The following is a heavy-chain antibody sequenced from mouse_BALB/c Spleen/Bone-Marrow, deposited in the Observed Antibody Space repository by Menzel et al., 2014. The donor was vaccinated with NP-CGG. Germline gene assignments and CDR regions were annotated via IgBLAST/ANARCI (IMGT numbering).Heavy chain of an antibody. D-gene: IGHD2-1*01. CDR2: IDPYDSET. CDR3: ARGKGNLYY. Sequence: VKLQESGPELVKPGASVKMSCKASGYTFTSYWMNWVKQRPEQGLEWIGRIDPYDSETHYNQKFKDKAILTVDKSSSTAFMQLSSLTSEDSAVYYCARGKGNLYYWGQGTTLTVSS. J-gene: IGHJ2*01. CDR1: GYTFTSYW. V-gene: IGHV1-74*04.